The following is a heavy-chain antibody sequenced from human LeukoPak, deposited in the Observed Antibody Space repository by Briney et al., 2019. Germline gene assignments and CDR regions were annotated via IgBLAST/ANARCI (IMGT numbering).Heavy chain of an antibody. J-gene: IGHJ4*02. CDR1: GYSFTSYW. CDR3: AGHAVDSSGYYPHFEY. CDR2: IYPGDSDT. D-gene: IGHD3-22*01. Sequence: GESLKISCKGSGYSFTSYWIGWVRQMPGKGLEWMGIIYPGDSDTRYSPSFQGQVTISADKSISTAYLQWSSLKASDTAMYYCAGHAVDSSGYYPHFEYWGQGTLVTVSS. V-gene: IGHV5-51*01.